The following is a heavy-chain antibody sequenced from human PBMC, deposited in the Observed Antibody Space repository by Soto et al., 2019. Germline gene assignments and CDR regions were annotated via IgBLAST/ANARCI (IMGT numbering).Heavy chain of an antibody. CDR3: AKGLGLYYFDY. D-gene: IGHD1-26*01. Sequence: QVQLVQSGAEVKKPGASVKVSCRASGYTFTIYAMHWVRQAPGQGLEWMGWTNAGNGNTKYSQKFQVRVPITRDTSASPAYMELSSLRYEDTAVYYCAKGLGLYYFDYWGQGTLVTVSS. CDR1: GYTFTIYA. J-gene: IGHJ4*02. CDR2: TNAGNGNT. V-gene: IGHV1-3*01.